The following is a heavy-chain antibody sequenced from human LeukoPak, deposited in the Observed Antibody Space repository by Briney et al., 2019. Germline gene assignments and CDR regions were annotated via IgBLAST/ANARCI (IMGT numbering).Heavy chain of an antibody. CDR3: ARLYCSGGSCYPLR. D-gene: IGHD2-15*01. CDR1: GGSISSYY. Sequence: PETLSLTCTVSGGSISSYYWSWIRQPPGKGLEWIGYIYYSGSTNYNPSLKSRVTISVDTSKNQFSLKLSSVTAADTAVYYCARLYCSGGSCYPLRWGQGTLVTVSS. CDR2: IYYSGST. V-gene: IGHV4-59*01. J-gene: IGHJ4*02.